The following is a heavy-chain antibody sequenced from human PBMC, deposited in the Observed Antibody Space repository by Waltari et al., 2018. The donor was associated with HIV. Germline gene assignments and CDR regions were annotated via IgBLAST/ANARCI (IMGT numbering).Heavy chain of an antibody. V-gene: IGHV3-23*01. CDR2: ISGSGGST. Sequence: EVQLLESGGGLVQPGGSLRLSCAASGFTFSSYAMSWVRQAPGKGLEWVSAISGSGGSTYYADSVKGRFTISRDNSKNTLYLQMNSLRAEDTAVYYCAKGPRVTTTPDYYYYGMDVWGQGTTVTVSS. CDR3: AKGPRVTTTPDYYYYGMDV. CDR1: GFTFSSYA. J-gene: IGHJ6*02. D-gene: IGHD4-17*01.